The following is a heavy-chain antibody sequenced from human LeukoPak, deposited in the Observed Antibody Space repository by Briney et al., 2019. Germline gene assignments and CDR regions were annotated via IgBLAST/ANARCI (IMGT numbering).Heavy chain of an antibody. V-gene: IGHV4-59*01. J-gene: IGHJ4*02. CDR2: IYYSGTT. D-gene: IGHD6-19*01. Sequence: SETLSLTCTGSGGSISSYYWGWIRQPPGKGLEWIGYIYYSGTTNYNPSLKSRVTISVDTSKNQFSLNLTSVTAADTAVYYCARGTLYSSGWYFDYWGQGTLVTVSS. CDR3: ARGTLYSSGWYFDY. CDR1: GGSISSYY.